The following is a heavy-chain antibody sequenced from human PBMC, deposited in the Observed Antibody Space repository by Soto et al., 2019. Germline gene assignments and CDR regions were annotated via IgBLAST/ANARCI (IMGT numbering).Heavy chain of an antibody. D-gene: IGHD6-13*01. J-gene: IGHJ6*02. Sequence: QITLKESGPTLVKPTQTLTLTCTFSGFSLSTSGVGVGWIRQPRGKALEGLALIYWYDDNRYSPSLKRRLTITKDTSKNQVVLTMTNMDPVDTATYYCAHTPPAAAGSRYYYGMDVWGQGTTVTVSS. V-gene: IGHV2-5*01. CDR1: GFSLSTSGVG. CDR3: AHTPPAAAGSRYYYGMDV. CDR2: IYWYDDN.